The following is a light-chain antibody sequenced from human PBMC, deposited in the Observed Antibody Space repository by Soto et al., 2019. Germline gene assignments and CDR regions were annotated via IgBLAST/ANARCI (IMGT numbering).Light chain of an antibody. V-gene: IGKV1-39*01. CDR1: QSITTF. J-gene: IGKJ1*01. CDR2: AAS. Sequence: DIQVTQSPSSLSASVGDRVTITCRASQSITTFLNWYQQKPGNAPKLLIYAASSLQTGVPSRFSGSGSGTDFTLPISSLQREDFATYYCQQAYGAPPTFGQGTKVEIK. CDR3: QQAYGAPPT.